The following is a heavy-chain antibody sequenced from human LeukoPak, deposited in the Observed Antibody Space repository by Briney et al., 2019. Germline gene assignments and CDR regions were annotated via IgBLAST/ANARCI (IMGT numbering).Heavy chain of an antibody. J-gene: IGHJ6*02. Sequence: ASVTFSSTASGYTFTTYGISWVRQAPGQGLERMGWISAYNGKTNYAQTLQGRVTMTTDTSTSTAYMELRSLRSDDTAVYYCARDNSDYGSGSNYYYYGMDGWGQGTTVTVSS. CDR1: GYTFTTYG. D-gene: IGHD3-10*01. V-gene: IGHV1-18*01. CDR2: ISAYNGKT. CDR3: ARDNSDYGSGSNYYYYGMDG.